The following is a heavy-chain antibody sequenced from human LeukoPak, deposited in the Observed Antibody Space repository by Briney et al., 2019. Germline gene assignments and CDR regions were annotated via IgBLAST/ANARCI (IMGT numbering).Heavy chain of an antibody. D-gene: IGHD1-14*01. CDR1: GGSISSGGYS. CDR2: IYHSGST. V-gene: IGHV4-30-2*01. J-gene: IGHJ3*02. CDR3: ARAPNPSGAFDI. Sequence: PSETLSLTCAVSGGSISSGGYSWSWIRQPPGKGLEWIGYIYHSGSTYYNPSLKSRVTISVDRSKNQFSLKLSSVTAADTAVYYCARAPNPSGAFDIWGQGTMVTVSS.